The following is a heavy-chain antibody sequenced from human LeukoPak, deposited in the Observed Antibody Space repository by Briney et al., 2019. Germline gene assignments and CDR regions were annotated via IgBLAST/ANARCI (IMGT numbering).Heavy chain of an antibody. CDR2: ISGRAAST. V-gene: IGHV3-23*01. Sequence: GGSLRLSCAASGFTFGSYAMTWVRQAPGKGLEWVSGISGRAASTYYADSVKGRFTISRDNSKNMLYLHMNSLRGGDTAIYYCAKALVVAVDASRAFDNWGQGTLVTVSS. CDR3: AKALVVAVDASRAFDN. J-gene: IGHJ4*02. CDR1: GFTFGSYA. D-gene: IGHD2-15*01.